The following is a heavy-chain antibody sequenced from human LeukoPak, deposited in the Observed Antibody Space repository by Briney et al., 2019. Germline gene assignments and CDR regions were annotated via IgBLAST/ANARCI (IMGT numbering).Heavy chain of an antibody. D-gene: IGHD5-18*01. CDR1: GFTFSSYG. CDR3: ATPEGYSYGYEDY. Sequence: GGSLRLSCAASGFTFSSYGMHWVRQAPGKGLEWVAVISYDGSNKCYADSVKGRFTISRDNSKNTLYLQMNSLRAEDTAVYYCATPEGYSYGYEDYWGQGTLVTVSS. CDR2: ISYDGSNK. V-gene: IGHV3-30*03. J-gene: IGHJ4*02.